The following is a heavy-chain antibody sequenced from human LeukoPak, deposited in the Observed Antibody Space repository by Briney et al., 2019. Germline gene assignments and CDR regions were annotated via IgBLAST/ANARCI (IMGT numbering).Heavy chain of an antibody. J-gene: IGHJ4*02. Sequence: GSLRLSCAASGFTFSTEAMTWVREAPGKGVEWVSAISGSGGSTYYADSAKGRFTISRDNSKNTLYLQMNSLRAEDTAVYYCAKEALRGSYCSGGSCPFDYWGQGTLVTVSS. CDR1: GFTFSTEA. D-gene: IGHD2-15*01. CDR2: ISGSGGST. CDR3: AKEALRGSYCSGGSCPFDY. V-gene: IGHV3-23*01.